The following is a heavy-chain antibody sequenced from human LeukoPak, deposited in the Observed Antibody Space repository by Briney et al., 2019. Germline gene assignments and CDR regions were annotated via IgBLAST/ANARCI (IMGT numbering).Heavy chain of an antibody. CDR3: ASGLAAAGYYYYYGMDV. Sequence: SQTLSLTCAISGDSVSSNSAAWNWIRQSPSRGLEWLGRTYYRSKWYNDYAVSVKSRITINPDTSKNQFSLQLNSVTPEDTAVYYCASGLAAAGYYYYYGMDVWGQGITVTVSS. J-gene: IGHJ6*02. V-gene: IGHV6-1*01. CDR2: TYYRSKWYN. D-gene: IGHD6-13*01. CDR1: GDSVSSNSAA.